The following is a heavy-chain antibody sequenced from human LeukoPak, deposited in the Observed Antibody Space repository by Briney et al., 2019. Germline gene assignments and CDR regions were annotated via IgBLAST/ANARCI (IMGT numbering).Heavy chain of an antibody. CDR2: INPNSGGT. J-gene: IGHJ5*02. D-gene: IGHD2-2*01. CDR1: GYTFTGYY. Sequence: ASVKVSCKASGYTFTGYYMHWVRQAPGQGLEWMGRINPNSGGTNYAQKFQGRVTMTRDTSISTAYMELSRLRSDDTAVYYCARDFRDCSSTSCYWSGFDPWGQGTLVTVSS. V-gene: IGHV1-2*06. CDR3: ARDFRDCSSTSCYWSGFDP.